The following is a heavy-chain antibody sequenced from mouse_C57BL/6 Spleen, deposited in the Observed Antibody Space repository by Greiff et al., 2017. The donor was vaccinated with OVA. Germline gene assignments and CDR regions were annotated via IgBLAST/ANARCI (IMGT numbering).Heavy chain of an antibody. CDR3: ARRVTTANAMDY. CDR1: GFTFSSYG. V-gene: IGHV5-6*02. Sequence: DVKLVESGGDLVKPGGSLKLSCAASGFTFSSYGMSWVRQTPDKRLEWVATISSGGSYTYYPDSVKGRFTISRDNAKNTLYLQMSSLKSEDTAMYYCARRVTTANAMDYWGQGTSVTVSS. J-gene: IGHJ4*01. CDR2: ISSGGSYT. D-gene: IGHD1-2*01.